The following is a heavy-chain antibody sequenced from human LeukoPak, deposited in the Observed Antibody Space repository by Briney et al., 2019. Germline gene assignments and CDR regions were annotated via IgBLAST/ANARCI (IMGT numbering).Heavy chain of an antibody. D-gene: IGHD3-3*01. Sequence: GGSLRLSCAASGFTFSSYAMHWVRQAPGKGLEWVAVISHDGSNKYYADSVKGRFTISRDNSKNTLYLQMNSLGAEDTAVYYCAREGDLDAFDIWGQGTMVTVSS. CDR2: ISHDGSNK. V-gene: IGHV3-30-3*01. J-gene: IGHJ3*02. CDR3: AREGDLDAFDI. CDR1: GFTFSSYA.